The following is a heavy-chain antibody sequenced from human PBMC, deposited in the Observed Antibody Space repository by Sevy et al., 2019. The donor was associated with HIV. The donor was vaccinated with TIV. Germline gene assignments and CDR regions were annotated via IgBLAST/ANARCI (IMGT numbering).Heavy chain of an antibody. J-gene: IGHJ3*02. CDR2: VYYIGGT. Sequence: SETLSLTCTVSGGSINSDHWNWIRQHPGKGLEWIGYVYYIGGTNYNPSLKNRVTISVDRTKNQFSLKLTSVTAADTAVYYCARRNDFAIWGQGTMVTVSS. CDR1: GGSINSDH. CDR3: ARRNDFAI. V-gene: IGHV4-59*08.